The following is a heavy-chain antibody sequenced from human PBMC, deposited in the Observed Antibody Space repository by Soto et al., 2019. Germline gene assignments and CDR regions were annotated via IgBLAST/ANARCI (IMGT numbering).Heavy chain of an antibody. D-gene: IGHD6-19*01. CDR3: ARDRIAVAGNPEYFQH. CDR2: IYSGSST. J-gene: IGHJ1*01. V-gene: IGHV3-66*01. Sequence: EVQLVESGGGLVQPGGSLRLSCAASGFTVSSNYMSWVRQAPGKGLAWVSVIYSGSSTYYADSVKGRFTISRDNSKNTLYLQMNSLRAEDTAVYYCARDRIAVAGNPEYFQHWGQGTLVTVSS. CDR1: GFTVSSNY.